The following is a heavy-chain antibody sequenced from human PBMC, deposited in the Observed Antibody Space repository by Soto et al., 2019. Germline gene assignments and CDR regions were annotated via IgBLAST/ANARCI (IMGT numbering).Heavy chain of an antibody. CDR3: GRGSRKPYYYGSGGYSHTNWFDP. CDR2: INHSGST. D-gene: IGHD3-10*01. CDR1: GGSFSGYY. Sequence: SETLSLTCAVYGGSFSGYYWSWIRQPPGKGLEWIGEINHSGSTNYNPSLKSRVTISVDTSKNQFSLKLSSVTAADTAVYYCGRGSRKPYYYGSGGYSHTNWFDPWGQGTLVTVSS. V-gene: IGHV4-34*01. J-gene: IGHJ5*02.